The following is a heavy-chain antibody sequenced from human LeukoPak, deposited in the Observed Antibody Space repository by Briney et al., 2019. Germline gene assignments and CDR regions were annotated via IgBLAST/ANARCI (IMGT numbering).Heavy chain of an antibody. J-gene: IGHJ3*02. D-gene: IGHD4-23*01. V-gene: IGHV4-39*01. CDR2: IYYSGST. CDR3: ARIPVVDDAFDI. CDR1: GGSLSSSSYY. Sequence: PSETLSLTCSVSGGSLSSSSYYWGWIRQPPGKGLEWIGSIYYSGSTYYNPSLKSRVTISVDTSKSQFSLKLSSVTAADTAVYYCARIPVVDDAFDIWGQGTMVTVSS.